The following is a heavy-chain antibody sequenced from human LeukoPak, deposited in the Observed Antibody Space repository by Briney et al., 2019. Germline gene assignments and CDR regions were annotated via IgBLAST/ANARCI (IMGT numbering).Heavy chain of an antibody. Sequence: GSLRLPCAASGFNFSRYSNKWVRPAPGKGLEGVSAISGSGGSTYYADSVKGRFTISRDNSKNTLYLQMNSLRAEDTAVYYCAKPRTSSSWYYFDYWGQGTLVTVSS. CDR3: AKPRTSSSWYYFDY. J-gene: IGHJ4*02. CDR2: ISGSGGST. CDR1: GFNFSRYS. D-gene: IGHD6-13*01. V-gene: IGHV3-23*01.